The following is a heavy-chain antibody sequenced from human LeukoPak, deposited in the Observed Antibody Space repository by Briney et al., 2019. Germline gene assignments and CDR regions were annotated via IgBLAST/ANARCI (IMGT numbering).Heavy chain of an antibody. J-gene: IGHJ5*02. D-gene: IGHD3-3*01. CDR3: ARRGLGVAYNWFDP. V-gene: IGHV4-4*07. CDR2: IYTSGST. CDR1: GGSISSYY. Sequence: PSETLSLTCTVSGGSISSYYWSWIRQPAGKGLEWIGRIYTSGSTNYNPSLKSRVTMSVNTSKNQFSLKLSSVTAADTAVYYCARRGLGVAYNWFDPWGQGTLVTVSS.